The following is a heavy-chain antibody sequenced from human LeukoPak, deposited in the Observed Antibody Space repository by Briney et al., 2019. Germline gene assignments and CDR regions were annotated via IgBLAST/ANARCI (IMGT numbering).Heavy chain of an antibody. CDR1: GFTFSSYS. CDR2: ISSSSSTI. CDR3: ASTSGSYSKTNWFDP. J-gene: IGHJ5*02. D-gene: IGHD1-26*01. V-gene: IGHV3-48*02. Sequence: QPGGSLRLSCAASGFTFSSYSMNWVRQAPGEGLEWVSYISSSSSTIYYADSVKGRFTISRDNAKNSLYLQMNSLRDEDTAVYYCASTSGSYSKTNWFDPWGQGTLVTVSS.